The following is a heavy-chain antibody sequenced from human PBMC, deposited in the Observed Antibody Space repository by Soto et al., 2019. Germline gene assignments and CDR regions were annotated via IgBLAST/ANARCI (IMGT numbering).Heavy chain of an antibody. CDR3: AKMVPTPMAPLRYFDWLLNRDGSDDAFDI. V-gene: IGHV3-30*18. Sequence: PGGSLRLSCAASGFTFSSYGMHWVRQAPGKGLEWVAVISYDGSNKYYADSVKGRFTISRDNSKNTLYLQMNSLRAEDTAVYYCAKMVPTPMAPLRYFDWLLNRDGSDDAFDIWGQGTMVTVSS. J-gene: IGHJ3*02. CDR1: GFTFSSYG. CDR2: ISYDGSNK. D-gene: IGHD3-9*01.